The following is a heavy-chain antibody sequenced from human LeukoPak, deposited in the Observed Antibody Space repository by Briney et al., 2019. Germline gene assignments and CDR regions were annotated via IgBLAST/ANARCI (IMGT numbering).Heavy chain of an antibody. CDR3: ASPGSYYDVLTGSGYCDY. D-gene: IGHD3-9*01. CDR1: GYTFTGYY. V-gene: IGHV1-2*02. CDR2: INPNSGDT. Sequence: GCSVTVSCKASGYTFTGYYMHWVRQAPGQGLEWMGWINPNSGDTNYAQKFQGRVTMTRDTSISTAYMELSRLTSDDTAVYYCASPGSYYDVLTGSGYCDYWGQGTIVSVSS. J-gene: IGHJ4*02.